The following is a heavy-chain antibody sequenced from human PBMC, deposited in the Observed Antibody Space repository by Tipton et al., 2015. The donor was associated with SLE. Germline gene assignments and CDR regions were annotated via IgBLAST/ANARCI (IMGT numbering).Heavy chain of an antibody. D-gene: IGHD6-13*01. V-gene: IGHV4-39*07. Sequence: TLSLTCTVSGGSISSSPYYWGWIRQPPGKGLDWIGSVHYSGSTYHNPSLKSRVAMSVDTSKNQLSLKLSSVTAADTAVYYCARGLSGYSSSWFYYYYGMDVWGQGTTVTVSS. CDR3: ARGLSGYSSSWFYYYYGMDV. J-gene: IGHJ6*02. CDR1: GGSISSSPYY. CDR2: VHYSGST.